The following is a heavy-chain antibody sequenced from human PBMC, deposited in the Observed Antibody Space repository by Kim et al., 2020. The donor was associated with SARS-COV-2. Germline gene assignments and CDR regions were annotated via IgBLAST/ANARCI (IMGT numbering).Heavy chain of an antibody. V-gene: IGHV4-59*01. D-gene: IGHD3-22*01. CDR2: IYYSGST. CDR3: ARGDYYDSSGYLPGYFDY. CDR1: GGSISSYY. Sequence: SETLSLTCTVSGGSISSYYWSWIRQPPGKGLEWIGYIYYSGSTNYNPSLKSRVTISVDTSKNQFSLKLSSVTAADTAVYYCARGDYYDSSGYLPGYFDYWGQGTLVTVSS. J-gene: IGHJ4*02.